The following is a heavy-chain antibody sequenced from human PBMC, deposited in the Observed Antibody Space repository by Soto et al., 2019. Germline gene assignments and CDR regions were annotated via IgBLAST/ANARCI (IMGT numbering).Heavy chain of an antibody. V-gene: IGHV3-66*01. CDR3: TRAPGPRHDDGRDS. Sequence: EVQLVESGGGLVQPGGSLRLSCAASGFTVSSNHMSWVRQAPGKGLEWVSVIYSGSGTTYYADSVKGRFSISRDNSKNTLYLQMDSLRAEDTAMYYCTRAPGPRHDDGRDSWGQGTLVTVSS. D-gene: IGHD1-1*01. CDR2: IYSGSGTT. J-gene: IGHJ5*01. CDR1: GFTVSSNH.